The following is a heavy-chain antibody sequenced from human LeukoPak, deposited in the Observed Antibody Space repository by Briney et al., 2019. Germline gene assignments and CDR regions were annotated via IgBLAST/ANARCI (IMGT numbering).Heavy chain of an antibody. D-gene: IGHD4-17*01. Sequence: TSSETLSLTCTVSGGSISSYYWSWIRQPPGKGLEWIGYIYYSGSTNYNPSLKSRVTISVDTSKNQFSLKLSSVTAADTAVYYCARLRTYGDSFDYWGQGTLVTVSS. CDR3: ARLRTYGDSFDY. CDR1: GGSISSYY. CDR2: IYYSGST. V-gene: IGHV4-59*08. J-gene: IGHJ4*02.